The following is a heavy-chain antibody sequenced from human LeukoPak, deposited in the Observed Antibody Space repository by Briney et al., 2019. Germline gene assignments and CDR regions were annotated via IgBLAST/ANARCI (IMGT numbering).Heavy chain of an antibody. J-gene: IGHJ4*02. CDR1: GLIFDDYT. CDR2: ISSTGSNI. Sequence: GGSLRLSCAASGLIFDDYTMHWVRQAPGKGLEWVSSISSTGSNIDYADSVRGRFTISRDNAKNSLYLQIHTLRPEDPAVYYCARAGATILTPFDYWGQGTPVTVSS. D-gene: IGHD3-3*01. CDR3: ARAGATILTPFDY. V-gene: IGHV3-21*01.